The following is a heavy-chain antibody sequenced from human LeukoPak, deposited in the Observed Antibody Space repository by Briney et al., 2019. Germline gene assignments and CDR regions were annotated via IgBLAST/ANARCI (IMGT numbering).Heavy chain of an antibody. J-gene: IGHJ4*02. CDR3: ARDSPPIVDGTYFDY. D-gene: IGHD2-21*01. CDR2: IYYSGST. V-gene: IGHV4-59*12. Sequence: PSETLSLTCTVSGGSISSYYWSWIRQPPGKGLEWIGYIYYSGSTNYNPSLKSRVTISVDTSKNQFSLKLSSVTAADTAVYYCARDSPPIVDGTYFDYWGQGTLVTVSS. CDR1: GGSISSYY.